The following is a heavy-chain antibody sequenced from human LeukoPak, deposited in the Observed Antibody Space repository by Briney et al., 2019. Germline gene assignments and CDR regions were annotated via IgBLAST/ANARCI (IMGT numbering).Heavy chain of an antibody. CDR2: IYYSGST. J-gene: IGHJ5*02. D-gene: IGHD1-26*01. V-gene: IGHV4-39*01. CDR1: GGSISSSGYY. CDR3: ARHEYSGSYYGLSWFDP. Sequence: SETLSLTCTVAGGSISSSGYYWGWIRQPPGNGLEWIASIYYSGSTYYNPSLKSRVTISVDTSKNQLSLKLSSLTAADTAVYYCARHEYSGSYYGLSWFDPWGQGTLVTVSS.